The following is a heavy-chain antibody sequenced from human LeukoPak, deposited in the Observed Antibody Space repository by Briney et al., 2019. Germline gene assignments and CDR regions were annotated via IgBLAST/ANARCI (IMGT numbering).Heavy chain of an antibody. V-gene: IGHV4-4*02. CDR1: GGSISSSNW. D-gene: IGHD5-12*01. CDR2: IYHSGST. Sequence: SETLSPTCAVSGGSISSSNWWSWVRQPPGKGLEWIGEIYHSGSTNYNPSLKSRVTISVDKSKNQFSLKLSSVTAADTAVYYCARTSPGGYDYNYWGQGTLVTVSS. CDR3: ARTSPGGYDYNY. J-gene: IGHJ4*02.